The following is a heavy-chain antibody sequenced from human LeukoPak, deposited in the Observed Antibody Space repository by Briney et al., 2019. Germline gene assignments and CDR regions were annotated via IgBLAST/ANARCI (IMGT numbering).Heavy chain of an antibody. J-gene: IGHJ4*02. CDR2: IYHSGST. CDR3: PSRDEYFALL. V-gene: IGHV4-4*02. CDR1: GGSINSSNW. Sequence: SETLSLTCVVSGGSINSSNWWSWVRQPPGKGLGWIGEIYHSGSTNYNPSLKSRITIPLDKSKNQFSLKLSSVTAADTAVYYCPSRDEYFALLWGQGTLVTVSS. D-gene: IGHD3-9*01.